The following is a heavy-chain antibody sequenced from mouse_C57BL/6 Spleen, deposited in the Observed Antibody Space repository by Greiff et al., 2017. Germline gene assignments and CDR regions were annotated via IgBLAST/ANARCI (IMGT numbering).Heavy chain of an antibody. J-gene: IGHJ1*03. CDR1: GFTFSSYT. Sequence: EVQRVESGGGLVKPGGSLKLSCAASGFTFSSYTMSWVRQTPEKRLEWVATISGGGGNTYYPDSVKGRFTISSDNAKNTLYLQMSSMRSEDTALYYCARHADYYGSSYDWYFDVWGTGTTVTVSS. V-gene: IGHV5-9*01. CDR2: ISGGGGNT. D-gene: IGHD1-1*01. CDR3: ARHADYYGSSYDWYFDV.